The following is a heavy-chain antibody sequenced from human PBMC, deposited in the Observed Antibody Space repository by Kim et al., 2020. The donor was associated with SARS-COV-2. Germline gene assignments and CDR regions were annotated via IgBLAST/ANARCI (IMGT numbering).Heavy chain of an antibody. CDR2: INPNSGGT. D-gene: IGHD3-22*01. Sequence: ASVKVSCKASGYTFTGYYMHWVRQAPGQGLEWMGWINPNSGGTNYAQKFQGRVTMTRDTSISTAYMELSRLRSDDTAVYYCARVTYYYDSSGQPLFDYWGQGTLVTVSS. CDR3: ARVTYYYDSSGQPLFDY. V-gene: IGHV1-2*02. J-gene: IGHJ4*02. CDR1: GYTFTGYY.